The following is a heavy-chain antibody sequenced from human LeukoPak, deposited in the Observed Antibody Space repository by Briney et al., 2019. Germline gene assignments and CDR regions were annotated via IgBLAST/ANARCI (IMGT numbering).Heavy chain of an antibody. D-gene: IGHD1-26*01. CDR2: IYYSGST. V-gene: IGHV4-39*07. CDR3: ARTKGQWELLRGVFDY. Sequence: SETLSLTCTVSGGSISSSSYYWGWIRQPPGKGLEWIGSIYYSGSTYYNPSLKSRVTISVDKSKNQFSLKLSSVTAADTAVYYCARTKGQWELLRGVFDYWGQGTLVTVSS. J-gene: IGHJ4*02. CDR1: GGSISSSSYY.